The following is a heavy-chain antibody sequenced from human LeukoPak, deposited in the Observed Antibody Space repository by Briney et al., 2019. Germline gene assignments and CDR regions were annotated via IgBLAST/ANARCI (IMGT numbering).Heavy chain of an antibody. CDR3: ARASRDGYNRGYYYYYMDV. CDR1: GGTFSSYA. J-gene: IGHJ6*03. CDR2: IIPILGTA. Sequence: GASVKVSCKASGGTFSSYAISWVRQAPGQGLEWMGGIIPILGTANYAQKFQGRVTITADKSTSTAYMELSSLRSEDTAVYYCARASRDGYNRGYYYYYMDVWGKGTTVTVSS. D-gene: IGHD5-24*01. V-gene: IGHV1-69*10.